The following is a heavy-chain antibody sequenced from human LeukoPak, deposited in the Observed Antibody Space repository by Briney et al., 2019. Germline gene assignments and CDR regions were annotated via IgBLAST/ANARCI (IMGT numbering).Heavy chain of an antibody. CDR3: AREGPRYCSSTSCGWFDP. V-gene: IGHV1-8*01. J-gene: IGHJ5*02. CDR2: MNPNSGNT. Sequence: ASVKVSCKASGYTFTSYDINWVRQATGQGLEWMGWMNPNSGNTGYAQKFQGRVTMTRNTSISTAYMELGSLRSEDTAVYYCAREGPRYCSSTSCGWFDPWGQGTLVTVSS. CDR1: GYTFTSYD. D-gene: IGHD2-2*01.